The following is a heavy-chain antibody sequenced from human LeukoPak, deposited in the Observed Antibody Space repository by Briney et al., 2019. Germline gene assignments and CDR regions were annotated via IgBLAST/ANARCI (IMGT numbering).Heavy chain of an antibody. V-gene: IGHV4-30-4*01. CDR1: GGSISSGDYY. Sequence: SETLSLTCTVSGGSISSGDYYWSWIRQPPGKGLEWIGYIYYSGSTYYNPSLKSRVTISVDTSKNQFSLKLSSVTAADTAVYYCARRGDYGDYGEWFDPWGQGTLVTVSS. CDR3: ARRGDYGDYGEWFDP. CDR2: IYYSGST. J-gene: IGHJ5*02. D-gene: IGHD4-17*01.